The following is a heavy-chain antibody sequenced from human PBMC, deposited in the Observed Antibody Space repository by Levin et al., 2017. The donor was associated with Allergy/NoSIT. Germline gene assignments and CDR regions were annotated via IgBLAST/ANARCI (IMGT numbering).Heavy chain of an antibody. CDR1: GFTFSSYA. D-gene: IGHD3-10*01. Sequence: GESLKISCAASGFTFSSYAMSWVRQAPGKGLEWVSAISGSGGSTYYADSVKGRFTISRDNSKNTLYLQMNSLRAEDTAVYYCAKPASTYYYGSGSYYYDYWGQGTLVTVSS. J-gene: IGHJ4*02. CDR3: AKPASTYYYGSGSYYYDY. CDR2: ISGSGGST. V-gene: IGHV3-23*01.